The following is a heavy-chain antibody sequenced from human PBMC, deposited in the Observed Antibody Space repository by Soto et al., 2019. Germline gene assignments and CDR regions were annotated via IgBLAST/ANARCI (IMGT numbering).Heavy chain of an antibody. CDR1: GYTFTSYA. CDR3: ARAPNYYDSSGHAFDI. V-gene: IGHV1-3*01. J-gene: IGHJ3*02. D-gene: IGHD3-22*01. Sequence: ASVKVSCKASGYTFTSYAMHWVRQAPGQRLEWMGWINAGNGNTKYSQKFQGRVTITRDTSASTAYMELSSLRSEDTAVYYCARAPNYYDSSGHAFDIWGQGTMVTFSS. CDR2: INAGNGNT.